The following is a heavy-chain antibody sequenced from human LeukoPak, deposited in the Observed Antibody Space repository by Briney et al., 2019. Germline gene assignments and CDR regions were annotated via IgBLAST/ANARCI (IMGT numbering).Heavy chain of an antibody. J-gene: IGHJ4*02. CDR1: GFTFSSYE. CDR3: VRGVVVTAPTGDY. V-gene: IGHV3-48*03. D-gene: IGHD2-21*02. CDR2: ISSSGSTR. Sequence: GGSLRLSCAASGFTFSSYEMNWVRRAPGKGLEWVSHISSSGSTRYYADSVKGRFTISRDNAKNSLYLQMNSLRVEDTAIYYCVRGVVVTAPTGDYWGQGTLVTVSS.